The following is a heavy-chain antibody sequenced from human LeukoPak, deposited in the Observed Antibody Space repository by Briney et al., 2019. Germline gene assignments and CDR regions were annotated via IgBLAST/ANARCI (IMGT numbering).Heavy chain of an antibody. Sequence: PSETLSLTCTVSGGSICSYYWSWIREPPGKGMEWIGYIYYSGSTYYNPSLKSRVTISVDTSKNQFSLKLSSVTAADTAVYYCARLLWFGQFYFDYWGQGTLVTVSS. V-gene: IGHV4-59*12. CDR3: ARLLWFGQFYFDY. D-gene: IGHD3-10*01. CDR2: IYYSGST. J-gene: IGHJ4*02. CDR1: GGSICSYY.